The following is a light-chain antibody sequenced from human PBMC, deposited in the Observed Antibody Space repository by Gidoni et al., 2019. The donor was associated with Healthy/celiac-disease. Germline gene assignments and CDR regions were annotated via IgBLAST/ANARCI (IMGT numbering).Light chain of an antibody. J-gene: IGKJ4*01. CDR1: QGVSSY. V-gene: IGKV3D-11*01. Sequence: IVLTQSPATLSLSPGESATLSCRASQGVSSYLAGYQQKPGQAPRLLIFDASNRATGIPARFSGSGPGTDFTLTISSLEPEDFAVYYCQQRSNWHPLTFGGGTKVEIK. CDR3: QQRSNWHPLT. CDR2: DAS.